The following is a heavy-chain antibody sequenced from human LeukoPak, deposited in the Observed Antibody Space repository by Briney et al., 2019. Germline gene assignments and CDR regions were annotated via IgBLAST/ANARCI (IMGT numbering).Heavy chain of an antibody. V-gene: IGHV4-39*01. D-gene: IGHD6-19*01. CDR2: ISYRGYT. CDR3: ASGIVAVLN. Sequence: SQTLSLTCTVSGGSIIDTSHYWGWIRQPPGKGLEWIASISYRGYTYQNSSLKSRVTISVDTSKNQISLRLNSVTAADTAVYYCASGIVAVLNWGQGTLVTVSS. CDR1: GGSIIDTSHY. J-gene: IGHJ4*02.